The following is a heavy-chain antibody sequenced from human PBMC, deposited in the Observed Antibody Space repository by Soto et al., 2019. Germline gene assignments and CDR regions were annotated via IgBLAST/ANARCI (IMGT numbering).Heavy chain of an antibody. D-gene: IGHD3-10*01. V-gene: IGHV3-30*02. CDR2: IRYDGSNE. CDR3: ARDRTYYGSGSIGMDV. CDR1: GFTFRSDG. Sequence: GSLSLSCAASGFTFRSDGMYWGRQARGRWLEWLAIIRYDGSNEHYADSVKGRFNISRDNSKNMLYLEMNGLRAEDTAVYYCARDRTYYGSGSIGMDVWGQGTTVTVSS. J-gene: IGHJ6*02.